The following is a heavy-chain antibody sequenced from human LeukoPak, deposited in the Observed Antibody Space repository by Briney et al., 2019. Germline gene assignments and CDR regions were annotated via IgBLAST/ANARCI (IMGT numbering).Heavy chain of an antibody. D-gene: IGHD3-22*01. V-gene: IGHV3-74*01. CDR3: AKDSSSSGYYFGAFDI. J-gene: IGHJ3*02. CDR1: RFTFSTYW. Sequence: PGGSLRLSCAASRFTFSTYWMHWVRQAPGKGLVWVSRINSDGSSTGYADSVKGRFTISRDNAKNTLYLQMNSLRAEDTAVYYCAKDSSSSGYYFGAFDIWGQGTMVTVSS. CDR2: INSDGSST.